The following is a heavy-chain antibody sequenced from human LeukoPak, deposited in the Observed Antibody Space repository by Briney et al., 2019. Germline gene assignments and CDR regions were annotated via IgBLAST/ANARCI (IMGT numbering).Heavy chain of an antibody. D-gene: IGHD2-15*01. J-gene: IGHJ4*02. CDR1: GFTFSSYA. CDR3: ARAPFYIVLNF. V-gene: IGHV3-30-3*01. CDR2: ISYDGTNK. Sequence: GRSLRLSCAASGFTFSSYAMHWVRQAPGKGLEWVAMISYDGTNKYYADSVKGRFTISRDNSQNTLYLQWNSRRVEDTAVYYCARAPFYIVLNFWGKVTLVTGPS.